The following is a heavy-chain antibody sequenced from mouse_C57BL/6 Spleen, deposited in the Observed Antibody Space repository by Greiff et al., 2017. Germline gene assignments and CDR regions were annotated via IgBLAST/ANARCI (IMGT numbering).Heavy chain of an antibody. V-gene: IGHV1-18*01. CDR3: ARSMGLGYPAWFAY. Sequence: EVMLVESGPELVKPGASVKIPCKASGYTFTDYNMDWVKQSHGKSLEWIGDINPNNGGTIYNQKFKGKATLTVDKSSSTAYMELRSLTSEDTAVYYCARSMGLGYPAWFAYWGQGTLVTVSA. CDR2: INPNNGGT. J-gene: IGHJ3*01. D-gene: IGHD2-2*01. CDR1: GYTFTDYN.